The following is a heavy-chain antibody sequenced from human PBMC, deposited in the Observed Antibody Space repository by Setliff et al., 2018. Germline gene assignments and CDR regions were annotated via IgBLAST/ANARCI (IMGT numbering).Heavy chain of an antibody. J-gene: IGHJ4*02. CDR1: GGSFSGYF. D-gene: IGHD3-10*01. CDR3: ARGRYYGSGSYSL. Sequence: SETLSLTCDVFGGSFSGYFWAWIRQSPGKGLEWIGDVNDSGSANYKPSLKSRLTISRDTSKNQLSLNLSSVTAADTAVYYCARGRYYGSGSYSLWGQGTLVIVSS. CDR2: VNDSGSA. V-gene: IGHV4-34*01.